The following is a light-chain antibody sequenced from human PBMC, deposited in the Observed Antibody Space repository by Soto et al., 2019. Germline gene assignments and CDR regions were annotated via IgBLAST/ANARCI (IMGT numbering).Light chain of an antibody. CDR1: SXDVGSYNL. J-gene: IGLJ2*01. Sequence: QSALTQPASVSGSPGQSITISCTGTSXDVGSYNLVSWYQQHPDKAPKLMIYEGSKRPSGVSNRFSGSKSGNTASLTISGLQAEDEADYYCCSYAGSSTVVFGGGTKVTVL. CDR3: CSYAGSSTVV. V-gene: IGLV2-23*01. CDR2: EGS.